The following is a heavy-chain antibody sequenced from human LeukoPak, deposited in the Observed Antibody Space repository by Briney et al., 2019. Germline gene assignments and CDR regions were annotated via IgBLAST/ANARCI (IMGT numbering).Heavy chain of an antibody. J-gene: IGHJ4*02. CDR2: ISGSGGTT. D-gene: IGHD3-22*01. Sequence: GGSLRLSCGASGFRFSNYATTWVRQAPGRGLEWVSGISGSGGTTFYADSVRGRFTISRDNSRDTLYLLMNSLRAEDTAVYYRAKERSSEDYPYYFDSWGQGTLVTVSS. CDR1: GFRFSNYA. V-gene: IGHV3-23*01. CDR3: AKERSSEDYPYYFDS.